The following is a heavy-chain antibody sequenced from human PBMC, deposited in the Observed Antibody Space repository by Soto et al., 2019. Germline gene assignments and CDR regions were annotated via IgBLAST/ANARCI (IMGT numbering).Heavy chain of an antibody. D-gene: IGHD3-3*01. CDR1: GGSISSGGYY. CDR3: AREWYYDFLRGYLWHPVDAFDI. CDR2: IYYSGST. J-gene: IGHJ3*02. Sequence: SETLSLTCTVSGGSISSGGYYWSWIRQHPGKGLEWIGYIYYSGSTYYNPSLKSRVTISVDTSKNQFSLKLSSVTAADTAVYYCAREWYYDFLRGYLWHPVDAFDIWGQGTRVTVSS. V-gene: IGHV4-31*03.